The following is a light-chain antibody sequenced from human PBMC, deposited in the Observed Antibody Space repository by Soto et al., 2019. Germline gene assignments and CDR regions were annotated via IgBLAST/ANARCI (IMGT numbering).Light chain of an antibody. CDR3: HSFDSSLSGVV. J-gene: IGLJ3*02. Sequence: QSVLTQPPSVSGAPGQRVTISCTGSSSNIGAGFDVHWYQQVPGTAPKLLIFGNSNRPSGVPDRFSGSKSGTSASLAIAGLQAEDEADYFCHSFDSSLSGVVFGGGTKLTVL. CDR2: GNS. V-gene: IGLV1-40*01. CDR1: SSNIGAGFD.